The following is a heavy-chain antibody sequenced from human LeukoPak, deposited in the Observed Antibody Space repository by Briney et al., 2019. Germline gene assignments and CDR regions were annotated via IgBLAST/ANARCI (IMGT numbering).Heavy chain of an antibody. CDR3: AKDSLGTRTVTLDY. J-gene: IGHJ4*02. CDR1: GCTFSSYG. D-gene: IGHD4-17*01. CDR2: INTSGGST. V-gene: IGHV3-23*01. Sequence: GGSLRLSCAASGCTFSSYGMSWVRQAPGKGLEWVSAINTSGGSTYYADSVKGRFTISRDNSKNTLFLQMNSLRPEDTAVYYCAKDSLGTRTVTLDYWGQGTLVTVSS.